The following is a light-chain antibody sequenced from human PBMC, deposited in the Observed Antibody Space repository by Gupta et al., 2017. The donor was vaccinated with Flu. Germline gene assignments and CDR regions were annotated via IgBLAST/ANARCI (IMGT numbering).Light chain of an antibody. Sequence: DIQLTQSLSFLSASVGDRVSITCRASQNINDYLAWYQQKPGKAPEVLISSASTLLSGVPSRFSGSGSGTEFTLTISSLQPEDFATYSCQQLNSDPYTFGQGTKLEI. CDR1: QNINDY. V-gene: IGKV1-9*01. J-gene: IGKJ2*01. CDR2: SAS. CDR3: QQLNSDPYT.